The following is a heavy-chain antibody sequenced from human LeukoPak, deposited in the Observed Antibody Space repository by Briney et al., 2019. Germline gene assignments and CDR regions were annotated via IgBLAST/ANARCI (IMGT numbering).Heavy chain of an antibody. D-gene: IGHD2-15*01. Sequence: PSETLSLTCIVSGGSISSGDYYWSWVRQPPGKGLEWIGYIYYSGSTYYNPSLKSRVTISVDTSKNQFSLKLSSVTAADTAVYYCARGVVPYYYYYYMDVWGKGTTVTVSS. J-gene: IGHJ6*03. CDR3: ARGVVPYYYYYYMDV. CDR2: IYYSGST. CDR1: GGSISSGDYY. V-gene: IGHV4-30-4*08.